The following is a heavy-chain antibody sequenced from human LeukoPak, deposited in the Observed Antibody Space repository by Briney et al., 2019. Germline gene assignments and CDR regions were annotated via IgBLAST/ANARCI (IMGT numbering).Heavy chain of an antibody. CDR1: GFTFSSYE. V-gene: IGHV3-48*03. J-gene: IGHJ4*02. CDR3: ARDNSQWLVRGIDY. CDR2: ISSSGSTI. D-gene: IGHD6-19*01. Sequence: PGGSLRHSCAASGFTFSSYEMNWVRQAPGKGLEWVSYISSSGSTIYYADSVKGRFTISRDNAKNSLYLQMNSLRAEDTAVYYCARDNSQWLVRGIDYWAREPWSPSPQ.